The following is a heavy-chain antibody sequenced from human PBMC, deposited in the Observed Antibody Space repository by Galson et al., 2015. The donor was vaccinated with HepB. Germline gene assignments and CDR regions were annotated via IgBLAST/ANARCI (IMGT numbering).Heavy chain of an antibody. CDR3: ARNVYYDTSGYYYKPGWVDP. CDR2: TYYRSKWYY. V-gene: IGHV6-1*01. CDR1: GDSVSSNSAA. D-gene: IGHD3-22*01. J-gene: IGHJ5*02. Sequence: CAISGDSVSSNSAAWNWIRQSPSRGLEWLGRTYYRSKWYYDYAVSARRRITINPDISRNQFSLQLYSVTPEDTAVYYCARNVYYDTSGYYYKPGWVDPWGQGTLVTVSS.